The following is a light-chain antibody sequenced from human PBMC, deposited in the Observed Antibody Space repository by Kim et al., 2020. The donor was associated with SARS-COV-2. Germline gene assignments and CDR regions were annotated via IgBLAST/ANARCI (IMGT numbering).Light chain of an antibody. CDR2: DVS. CDR1: SNDVGDYNY. CDR3: SSYTSSSTWV. J-gene: IGLJ3*02. Sequence: QSALTQPASVSGSPGQSITISCTGTSNDVGDYNYVSWYQQHPGKAPKLIIYDVSKRPSGVSYRFSGSKSGNTASLTISGLQAEDEAEYYCSSYTSSSTWVFGGGTQLTVL. V-gene: IGLV2-14*03.